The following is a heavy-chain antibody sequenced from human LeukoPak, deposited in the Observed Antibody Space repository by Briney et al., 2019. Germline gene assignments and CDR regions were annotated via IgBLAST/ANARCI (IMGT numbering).Heavy chain of an antibody. Sequence: GRSLRLSCAASGSTFSSYGMHWVRQAPGKGLEWVAVISYDGSNKYYADSVKGRFTISRDNSKNTLYLQMNSLRAEDTAVYYCARPSSGYSYGYDFDYWGQGTLVTVSS. V-gene: IGHV3-30*03. D-gene: IGHD5-18*01. J-gene: IGHJ4*02. CDR3: ARPSSGYSYGYDFDY. CDR2: ISYDGSNK. CDR1: GSTFSSYG.